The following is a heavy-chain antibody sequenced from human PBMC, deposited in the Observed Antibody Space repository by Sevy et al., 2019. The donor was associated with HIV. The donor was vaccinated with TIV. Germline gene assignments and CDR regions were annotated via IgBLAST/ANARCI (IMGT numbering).Heavy chain of an antibody. V-gene: IGHV4-59*01. D-gene: IGHD5-12*01. Sequence: SETLSLTCTVSGGSISAYYWSWIRQPPGKALEYIGYIYYTGSTNYNPSLKSLVTISVDTSKNQFSLKLSSVTAADTAVYYCASAPPVRSGDDSLNWFDPWGQGSLVTVSS. CDR2: IYYTGST. CDR1: GGSISAYY. CDR3: ASAPPVRSGDDSLNWFDP. J-gene: IGHJ5*02.